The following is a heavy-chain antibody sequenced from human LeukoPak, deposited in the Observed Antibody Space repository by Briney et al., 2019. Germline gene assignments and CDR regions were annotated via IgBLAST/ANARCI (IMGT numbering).Heavy chain of an antibody. D-gene: IGHD2-2*01. CDR1: GYSFTSYW. Sequence: GESLKISCKGSGYSFTSYWIGWVRRMPGKGLEWMGIIYPGDSDTRYSPSFQGQVTISADKSISTAYLQWSSLKASDTATYYCARRPGYCSSTSCYQDAFDIWGQGTMVTVSS. V-gene: IGHV5-51*01. J-gene: IGHJ3*02. CDR3: ARRPGYCSSTSCYQDAFDI. CDR2: IYPGDSDT.